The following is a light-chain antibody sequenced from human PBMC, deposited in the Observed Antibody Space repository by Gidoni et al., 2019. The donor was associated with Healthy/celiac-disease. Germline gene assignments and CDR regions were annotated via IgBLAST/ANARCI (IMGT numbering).Light chain of an antibody. CDR1: QSVSSN. J-gene: IGKJ4*01. V-gene: IGKV3-15*01. CDR2: GAS. Sequence: EIVMTQSPATLSVSPGERATPSCRASQSVSSNLAWYQQKPGQAPRLLIYGASTRATGIPARFSGSGSGTEFTLTISSLQSEDFAVYYCQQYNNFLTFGGGTKVEIK. CDR3: QQYNNFLT.